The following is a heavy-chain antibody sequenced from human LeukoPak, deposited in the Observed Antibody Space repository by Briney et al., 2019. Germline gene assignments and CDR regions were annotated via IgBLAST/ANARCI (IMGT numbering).Heavy chain of an antibody. J-gene: IGHJ4*02. CDR1: GGSISSTTSY. Sequence: SEPLSLTCAVSGGSISSTTSYWGWIRQHPGKGLEWIGRIYYSGSTFYNPSLKSRVTISVDTSKNQLSLRLSSVTAADTAVYYCARHGSTDYFDYWGQGTLVTVSS. V-gene: IGHV4-39*01. CDR3: ARHGSTDYFDY. CDR2: IYYSGST. D-gene: IGHD2-2*03.